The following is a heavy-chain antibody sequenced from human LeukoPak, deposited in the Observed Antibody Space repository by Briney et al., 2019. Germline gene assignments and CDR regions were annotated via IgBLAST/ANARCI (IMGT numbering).Heavy chain of an antibody. Sequence: ASVKVSCKASGYTFTSYGISWVRQAPGQGLEWMGGIIPIFGTANYAQKFQGRVTMTRDTSTSTVYMELSSLRSEDTAVYYCARDLTQGYGYADYWGQGTLVTVSS. J-gene: IGHJ4*02. CDR3: ARDLTQGYGYADY. V-gene: IGHV1-69*05. CDR2: IIPIFGTA. D-gene: IGHD5-18*01. CDR1: GYTFTSYG.